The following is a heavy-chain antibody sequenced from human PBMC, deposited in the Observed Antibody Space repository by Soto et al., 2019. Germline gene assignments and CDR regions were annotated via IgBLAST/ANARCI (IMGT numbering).Heavy chain of an antibody. V-gene: IGHV6-1*01. CDR2: TYYRSKWYN. Sequence: SQTLSLTCAISGGSVSSNSAAWNWIRQSPSRGLEWLGRTYYRSKWYNDYAVSVKSRITINPDTSKNQFSLQLNSVTPEDTAVYYCARDTSLAVAGRSYYFDYWGQGTLVTVSS. CDR3: ARDTSLAVAGRSYYFDY. J-gene: IGHJ4*02. D-gene: IGHD6-19*01. CDR1: GGSVSSNSAA.